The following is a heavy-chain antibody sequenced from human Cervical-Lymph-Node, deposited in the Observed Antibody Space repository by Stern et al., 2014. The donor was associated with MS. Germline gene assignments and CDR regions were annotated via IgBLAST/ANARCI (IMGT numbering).Heavy chain of an antibody. Sequence: VQLLESGGGVVQPGTSLRLSCAASGFTFSSYGMHWVRQAPGTGLEWVALAWYDGSTAYYTNSVKGRFTISRDNSKNTLSLQMNSLTAEDTAVYYCARGHIPYAYNYLFDYWGQGTLVTVSS. CDR2: AWYDGSTA. CDR3: ARGHIPYAYNYLFDY. CDR1: GFTFSSYG. D-gene: IGHD5-24*01. V-gene: IGHV3-33*01. J-gene: IGHJ4*02.